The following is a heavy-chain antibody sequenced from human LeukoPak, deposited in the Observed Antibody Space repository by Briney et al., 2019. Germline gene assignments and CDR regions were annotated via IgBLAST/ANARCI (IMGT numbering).Heavy chain of an antibody. D-gene: IGHD4-17*01. CDR1: GFTVSSNY. CDR3: ARAIYGDYVPYFDY. CDR2: IYSGGST. J-gene: IGHJ4*02. Sequence: GGSLRLSCAASGFTVSSNYMSWVRQAPGKGLEWVSVIYSGGSTYYADSVKGRFTISRDNSKNTLYLQMNSLRAEDTAVYYCARAIYGDYVPYFDYWGQGTLVTVSS. V-gene: IGHV3-66*01.